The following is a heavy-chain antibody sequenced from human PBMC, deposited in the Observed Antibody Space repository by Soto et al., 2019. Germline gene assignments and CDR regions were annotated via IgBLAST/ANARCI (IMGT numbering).Heavy chain of an antibody. V-gene: IGHV4-4*02. CDR2: IYHSGST. CDR3: ARKAWDPPRWFDP. CDR1: GDSISSSNW. J-gene: IGHJ5*02. D-gene: IGHD1-26*01. Sequence: QVQLQESGPGLVKPSGTLSLTCAVSGDSISSSNWWSWVRQSPGKGLEWIGEIYHSGSTNYNPSLKSRATISVDKSKNQFSLKLSSVTAVDTAVYYCARKAWDPPRWFDPWGQGILVTVSS.